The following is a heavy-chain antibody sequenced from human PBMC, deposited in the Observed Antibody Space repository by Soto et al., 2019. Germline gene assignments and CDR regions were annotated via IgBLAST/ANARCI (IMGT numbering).Heavy chain of an antibody. V-gene: IGHV4-61*01. J-gene: IGHJ4*02. Sequence: SETQSLTGNFSGAPVSSSTHCWTWIRQPPGKGLQWIGYMYYSGITNSNPALKSRVTLSVDRSRNQFSLSLNSVTAAHTAVYYCAREDMSGTYYFDYWGPGIQVTVSS. CDR2: MYYSGIT. CDR1: GAPVSSSTHC. D-gene: IGHD1-26*01. CDR3: AREDMSGTYYFDY.